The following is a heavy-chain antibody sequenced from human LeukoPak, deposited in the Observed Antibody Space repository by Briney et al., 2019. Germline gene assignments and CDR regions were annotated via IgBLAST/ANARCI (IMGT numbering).Heavy chain of an antibody. Sequence: SETLSLTCAVYGGSFSGYYWSWIRQPPGKGLEWIGEINHSGSTNYNPSLKSRVTISVDRSKNQFSLKLSSVTAADTAVYYCARQPYVVVTATHYGMDVWGQGTTVTVSS. CDR1: GGSFSGYY. D-gene: IGHD2-21*02. J-gene: IGHJ6*02. CDR2: INHSGST. CDR3: ARQPYVVVTATHYGMDV. V-gene: IGHV4-34*01.